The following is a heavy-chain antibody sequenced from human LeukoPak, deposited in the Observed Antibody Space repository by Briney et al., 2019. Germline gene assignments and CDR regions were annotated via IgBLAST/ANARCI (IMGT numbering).Heavy chain of an antibody. Sequence: SETLSLTCAVSDDSFSSHYWTWIRQPPGKGLEWIGYISYIGSTNYNPSLKSRVTISIDTSQNQFSLKLSSVTAADTAVYYCARDLVTVTKGFDIWGQGTMVSVSS. CDR3: ARDLVTVTKGFDI. J-gene: IGHJ3*02. D-gene: IGHD4-17*01. CDR2: ISYIGST. CDR1: DDSFSSHY. V-gene: IGHV4-59*11.